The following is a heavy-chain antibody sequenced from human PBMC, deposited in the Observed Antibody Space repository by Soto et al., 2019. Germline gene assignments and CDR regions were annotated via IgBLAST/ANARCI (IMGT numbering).Heavy chain of an antibody. V-gene: IGHV3-48*02. J-gene: IGHJ6*02. Sequence: EVQLVESGGGLVQPGGSLRLSCAASGFTFSSYSMNWVRQAPGKGLEWVSYISSSSSTIYYADSVKGRFTISRDNAKNSLYLQMNSLRDEDTDVYYCAREWYCSSTSCYASYYYYGMDVWGQGTTVTVSS. D-gene: IGHD2-2*01. CDR2: ISSSSSTI. CDR1: GFTFSSYS. CDR3: AREWYCSSTSCYASYYYYGMDV.